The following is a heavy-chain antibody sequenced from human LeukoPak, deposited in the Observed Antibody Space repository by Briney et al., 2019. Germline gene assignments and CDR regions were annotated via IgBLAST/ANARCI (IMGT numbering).Heavy chain of an antibody. CDR2: IYHSGST. D-gene: IGHD3-3*01. J-gene: IGHJ4*02. CDR3: AREGLDYDFWSGYYRFDY. Sequence: SQTLSLTCTVSGGSISSGGYYWSWIRQHPGKGLEWIGYIYHSGSTYYNPSLKSRVTISVDRSKNQFSLKLSSVTAADTAVYYCAREGLDYDFWSGYYRFDYWGQGTLVTVSS. V-gene: IGHV4-30-2*01. CDR1: GGSISSGGYY.